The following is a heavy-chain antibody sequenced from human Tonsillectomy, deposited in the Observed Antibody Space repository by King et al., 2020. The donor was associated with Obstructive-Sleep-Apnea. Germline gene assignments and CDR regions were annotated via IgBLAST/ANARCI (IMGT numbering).Heavy chain of an antibody. CDR3: ARWVSSGWGSYYNDY. CDR1: GGSISSYY. D-gene: IGHD3-10*01. CDR2: IYYSGSA. J-gene: IGHJ4*02. V-gene: IGHV4-59*08. Sequence: LQLQESGPGLVKPSETLYLPCTVSGGSISSYYWSLIRKSPGKGLGCIGSIYYSGSANYNPSLKSRVTISVDTSKNQLSLKLSSVTAADTAVYYCARWVSSGWGSYYNDYWGQGTLVIVSA.